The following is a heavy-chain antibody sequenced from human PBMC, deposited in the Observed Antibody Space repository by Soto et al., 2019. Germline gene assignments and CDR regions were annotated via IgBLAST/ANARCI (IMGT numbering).Heavy chain of an antibody. V-gene: IGHV4-59*08. J-gene: IGHJ6*03. CDR1: GGSISSYY. CDR2: IYYIGST. Sequence: SETLSLTCTVSGGSISSYYWSWIRQPPGKGLEWIGYIYYIGSTNYNPSLKSRVTISVDTSKNQFSLKLSSVTAADTAVYYCARGLGSIVDTAMETVYYYYYMDVWGKGTTVTVSS. D-gene: IGHD5-18*01. CDR3: ARGLGSIVDTAMETVYYYYYMDV.